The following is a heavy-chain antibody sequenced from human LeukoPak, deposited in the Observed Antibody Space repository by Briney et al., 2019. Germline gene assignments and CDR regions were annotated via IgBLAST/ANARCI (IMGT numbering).Heavy chain of an antibody. V-gene: IGHV1-46*01. CDR1: GYTFTSYY. J-gene: IGHJ4*02. Sequence: GASVKVSCKASGYTFTSYYMHWVRQAPGQGLEWMGIINPSGGSTSYAQKFQGRVTMTRDTSTSTVYMELSSLRSEDTAVYYCATLRLHYYDSSGYYFSWGQGTLVTVSS. CDR3: ATLRLHYYDSSGYYFS. CDR2: INPSGGST. D-gene: IGHD3-22*01.